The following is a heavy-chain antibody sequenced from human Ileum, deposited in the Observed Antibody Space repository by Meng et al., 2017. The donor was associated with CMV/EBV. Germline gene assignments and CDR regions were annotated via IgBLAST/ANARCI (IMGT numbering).Heavy chain of an antibody. Sequence: QVQRPASGPGLVSATESLSRTCTVCGGCSGSYYWNWIRQPQGKSLEWIGSIYTTDSTNYNPSVKSRVTISVDTSKNQFSLKLTSVTAADTAVYYCARVTGTTGTGCMFDSWGQGTLVTVSS. CDR1: GGCSGSYY. V-gene: IGHV4-4*07. J-gene: IGHJ4*02. CDR3: ARVTGTTGTGCMFDS. D-gene: IGHD1-7*01. CDR2: IYTTDST.